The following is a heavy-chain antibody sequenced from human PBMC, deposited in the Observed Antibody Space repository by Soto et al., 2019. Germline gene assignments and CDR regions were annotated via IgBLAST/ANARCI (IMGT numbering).Heavy chain of an antibody. CDR2: ISGSGGST. D-gene: IGHD3-16*02. J-gene: IGHJ4*02. V-gene: IGHV3-23*01. CDR1: GFTFSSYA. CDR3: AKLSGAGSLGELSLVRR. Sequence: GGSLRLSCAASGFTFSSYAMSWVRQAPGKGLEWVSAISGSGGSTYYADSVKGRFTISRDNSKNTLYLQMNSLRAEDTAVYYCAKLSGAGSLGELSLVRRWGQGTLVTVSS.